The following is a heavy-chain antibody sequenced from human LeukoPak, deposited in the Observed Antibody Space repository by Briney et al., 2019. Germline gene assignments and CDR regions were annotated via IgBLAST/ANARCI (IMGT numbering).Heavy chain of an antibody. D-gene: IGHD6-13*01. CDR1: GFTFSNYW. CDR3: AREPFIAAAADY. Sequence: PGGSLRLSCAASGFTFSNYWMSWVRQAPGEGLEWVANIKQDGSEKYYVDSVKGRFTTSRDNANNSLYLQMNSLRAEDSAVYYCAREPFIAAAADYWGQGTLVTVSS. CDR2: IKQDGSEK. V-gene: IGHV3-7*01. J-gene: IGHJ4*02.